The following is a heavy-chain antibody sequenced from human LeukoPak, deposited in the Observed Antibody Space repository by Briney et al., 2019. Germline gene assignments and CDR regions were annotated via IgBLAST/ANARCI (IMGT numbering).Heavy chain of an antibody. CDR3: AKDSSLIAVAGYVDY. CDR2: ISWNSGSI. D-gene: IGHD6-19*01. V-gene: IGHV3-9*01. CDR1: GFTFDDYA. J-gene: IGHJ4*02. Sequence: GGSLRLSCVASGFTFDDYAMHWVRQAPGKGLEWVSGISWNSGSIGYADSVKGRFTISRDNAKNSLYLQMNSLRAEDTALYYCAKDSSLIAVAGYVDYWGQGTLVTVSS.